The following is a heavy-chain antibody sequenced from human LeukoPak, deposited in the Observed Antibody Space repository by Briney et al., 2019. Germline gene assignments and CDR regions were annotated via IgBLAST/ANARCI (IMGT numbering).Heavy chain of an antibody. CDR1: GFTFSSYG. CDR3: AKDGRDGYNYPNWFDP. V-gene: IGHV3-30*18. Sequence: PGGSLRLSCAASGFTFSSYGMHWVRQAPGKGLEWVAVISYDGSNKYYADSVKGRFTISRDNSKNTLYLQMNSLRAEDTAVYYCAKDGRDGYNYPNWFDPWGQGTLVTVSS. J-gene: IGHJ5*02. CDR2: ISYDGSNK. D-gene: IGHD5-24*01.